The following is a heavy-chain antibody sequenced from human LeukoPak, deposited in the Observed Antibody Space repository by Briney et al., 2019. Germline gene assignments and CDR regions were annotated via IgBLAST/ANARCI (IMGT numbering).Heavy chain of an antibody. V-gene: IGHV5-10-1*01. Sequence: GESLRISCKGSGYSFTSYWISWVRQMPGKGLEWMGRIDPSDSYTNYSPSFQGHVTISADKSISTAYLQWSSLKASDTAMYYCARLISRSFLLGGDWFDPWGQGTLVTVSS. D-gene: IGHD6-13*01. CDR3: ARLISRSFLLGGDWFDP. CDR1: GYSFTSYW. J-gene: IGHJ5*02. CDR2: IDPSDSYT.